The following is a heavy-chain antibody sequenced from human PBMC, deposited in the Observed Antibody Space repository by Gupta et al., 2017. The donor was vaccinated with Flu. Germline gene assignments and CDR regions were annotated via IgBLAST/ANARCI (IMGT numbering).Heavy chain of an antibody. CDR2: IAFDGSTR. J-gene: IGHJ6*04. Sequence: QVQLVESGGGVVQPGRSLRLSCAASGFTFSDYGMHWVRRASGKGLEWVAIIAFDGSTRCSVDSVKGSFTLSRDNSTTTVYLPITSLSAADTAVDDCERDRMPRTTGYYGMDGWGKGTTVPVSS. D-gene: IGHD1-14*01. V-gene: IGHV3-33*01. CDR3: ERDRMPRTTGYYGMDG. CDR1: GFTFSDYG.